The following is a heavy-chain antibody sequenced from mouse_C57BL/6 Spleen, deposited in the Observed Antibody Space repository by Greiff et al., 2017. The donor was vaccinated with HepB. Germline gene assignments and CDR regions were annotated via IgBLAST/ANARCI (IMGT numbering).Heavy chain of an antibody. J-gene: IGHJ4*01. CDR3: ARTHDGSSYGYYDAMDY. D-gene: IGHD1-1*01. CDR2: IDPSDSYT. V-gene: IGHV1-59*01. Sequence: QVQLQQPGAELVRPGTSVKLSCKASGYTFTSYWMHWVKQRPGQGLEWIGVIDPSDSYTNYNQKFKGKATLTVDTSSSTAYMQLSSLTSEDSAVYYGARTHDGSSYGYYDAMDYWGQGTSVTVAS. CDR1: GYTFTSYW.